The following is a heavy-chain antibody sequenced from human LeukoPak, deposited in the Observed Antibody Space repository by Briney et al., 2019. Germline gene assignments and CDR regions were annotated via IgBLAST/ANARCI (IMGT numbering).Heavy chain of an antibody. CDR3: ARGFVRIAATQDYYYYGMDV. J-gene: IGHJ6*02. Sequence: ASVKVSCKASGYTFTGYYMHWVRQAPGQGLEWMGWINPNSGGTNYAQKFQGRVTMTRDTSISTAYMELSRLRFDDTAVYYCARGFVRIAATQDYYYYGMDVWGQGTTVTVSS. CDR2: INPNSGGT. CDR1: GYTFTGYY. D-gene: IGHD6-13*01. V-gene: IGHV1-2*02.